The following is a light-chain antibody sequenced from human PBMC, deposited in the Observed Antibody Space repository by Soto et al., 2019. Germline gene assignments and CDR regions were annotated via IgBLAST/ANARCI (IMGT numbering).Light chain of an antibody. Sequence: EIVLTQSPRTLSLSPGQRATLSCMASQSVSRSYLGWYQQKTGQAPRLLIYGTSSGATGIPDRFSGSVSGTDFTLTISSLEPEDFAVYYCQQYGSSSYTFGQGTKLEIK. CDR3: QQYGSSSYT. J-gene: IGKJ2*01. CDR1: QSVSRSY. CDR2: GTS. V-gene: IGKV3-20*01.